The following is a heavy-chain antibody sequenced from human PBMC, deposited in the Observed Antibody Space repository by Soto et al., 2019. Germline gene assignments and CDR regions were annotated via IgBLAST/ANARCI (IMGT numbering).Heavy chain of an antibody. CDR1: GYNFRHYY. Sequence: PGESLKISCQASGYNFRHYYIAWVRQKPGRGLEWVGLIYPGDSDVRYSPSVQGQVTISATKSITTVFLQWSSLRASDTAMYYCARQIYDSDTGPNFQYYFDSWGQGTPVTVSS. CDR2: IYPGDSDV. V-gene: IGHV5-51*01. J-gene: IGHJ4*02. CDR3: ARQIYDSDTGPNFQYYFDS. D-gene: IGHD3-22*01.